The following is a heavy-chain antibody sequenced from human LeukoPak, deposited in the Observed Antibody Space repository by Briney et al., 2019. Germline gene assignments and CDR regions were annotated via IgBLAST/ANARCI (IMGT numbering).Heavy chain of an antibody. CDR2: IYYSGST. CDR1: GGSISSYY. Sequence: SETLSLTCTVSGGSISSYYWSWIRQPPWKGPEWIGYIYYSGSTNYNPSLKSRVTISVDTSKNQFSLKLSSVTAADTAVYYCASYFFGSVAAPYYYFDYWGQGTLVTVSS. D-gene: IGHD6-19*01. J-gene: IGHJ4*02. V-gene: IGHV4-59*08. CDR3: ASYFFGSVAAPYYYFDY.